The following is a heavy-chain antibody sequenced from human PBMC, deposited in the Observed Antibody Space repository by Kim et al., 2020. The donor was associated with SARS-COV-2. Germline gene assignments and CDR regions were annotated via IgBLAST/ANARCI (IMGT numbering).Heavy chain of an antibody. CDR2: INHSGST. V-gene: IGHV4-34*01. CDR3: ASRVPYYYYMDV. Sequence: SETLSLTCAVYGGSFSGYYWSWIRQPPGKGLEWIGEINHSGSTNYNPSLKSRVTISVDTSKNQFSLKLSSVTAADTAVYYCASRVPYYYYMDVWGKGTTVTVSS. J-gene: IGHJ6*03. CDR1: GGSFSGYY.